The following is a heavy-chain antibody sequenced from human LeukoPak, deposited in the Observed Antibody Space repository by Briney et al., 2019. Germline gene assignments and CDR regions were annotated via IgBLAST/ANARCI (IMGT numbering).Heavy chain of an antibody. CDR3: ARGWNYPPYYYYYYGMDV. J-gene: IGHJ6*02. D-gene: IGHD1-7*01. CDR2: ISSSSSTI. CDR1: GFTFSSYA. Sequence: PGGSLRLSCAASGFTFSSYAMHWVRQAPGKGLEWVSYISSSSSTIYYADSVKGRFTISRDNAKNSLYLQMNSLRAEDTAVYYCARGWNYPPYYYYYYGMDVWGQGTTVTVSS. V-gene: IGHV3-48*01.